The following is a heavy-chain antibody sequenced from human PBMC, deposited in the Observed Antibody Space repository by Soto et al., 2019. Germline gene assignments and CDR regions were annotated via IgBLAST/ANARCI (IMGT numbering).Heavy chain of an antibody. CDR3: ASSGLDDSRCYYYEIDY. CDR1: GYTFTSYY. J-gene: IGHJ4*02. CDR2: INPSGGST. Sequence: ASVKVSCKASGYTFTSYYMHWVRQAPGQGLEWMGIINPSGGSTSYAQKFQGRVTMTRDTSTSTVYMELSSPRSEDTAFYYCASSGLDDSRCYYYEIDYWGQGTLVTVSS. D-gene: IGHD3-22*01. V-gene: IGHV1-46*01.